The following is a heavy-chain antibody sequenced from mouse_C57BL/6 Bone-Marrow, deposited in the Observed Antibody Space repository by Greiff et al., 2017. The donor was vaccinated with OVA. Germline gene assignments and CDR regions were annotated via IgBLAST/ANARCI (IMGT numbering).Heavy chain of an antibody. J-gene: IGHJ2*01. CDR1: GYAFSSSW. V-gene: IGHV1-82*01. CDR2: IYPGDGDP. CDR3: ARWNYGSSYERGFFDY. D-gene: IGHD1-1*01. Sequence: QVQLQQSGPELVKPGASVKISCKASGYAFSSSWMNWVKQRPGKGLEWIGRIYPGDGDPNYNGKFKGKATLTADKSSSTAYMQRSSLTSEDSAVYFCARWNYGSSYERGFFDYWGQGTTLTVSS.